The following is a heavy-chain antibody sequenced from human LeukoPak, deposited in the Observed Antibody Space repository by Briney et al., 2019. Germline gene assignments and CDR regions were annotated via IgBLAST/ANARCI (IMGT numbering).Heavy chain of an antibody. V-gene: IGHV3-43*01. CDR1: GFTFEDYT. CDR2: ISWDGTT. CDR3: VKDLSYETSGSFFAY. J-gene: IGHJ4*02. D-gene: IGHD3-22*01. Sequence: PGGSLRLACAASGFTFEDYTMHWVRQAPGKTLEWVSLISWDGTTYYTDSVKGRFTISRDSSKGSLYLQMDALRSEDTAFYYCVKDLSYETSGSFFAYWGQGTLVTVS.